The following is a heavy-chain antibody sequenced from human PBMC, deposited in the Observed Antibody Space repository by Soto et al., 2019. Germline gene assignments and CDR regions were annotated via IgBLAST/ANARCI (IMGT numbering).Heavy chain of an antibody. CDR3: ATTDYYDSSGYYPARDYYYYYGMDV. Sequence: GGSLRLSCAASGFTFSSYAMSWVRQAPGKGLEWVSAISGSGGSTYYADSVKGRFTISRDNSKNTLYLQMNSLRAEDTAVYYCATTDYYDSSGYYPARDYYYYYGMDVWGQGTTVTVSS. D-gene: IGHD3-22*01. CDR2: ISGSGGST. V-gene: IGHV3-23*01. J-gene: IGHJ6*02. CDR1: GFTFSSYA.